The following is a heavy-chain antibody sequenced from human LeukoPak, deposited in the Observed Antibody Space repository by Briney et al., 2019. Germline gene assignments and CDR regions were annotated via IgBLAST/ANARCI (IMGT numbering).Heavy chain of an antibody. D-gene: IGHD1-26*01. CDR1: GYTFTSYY. CDR3: ASQPRRHSGSYYDWFDP. J-gene: IGHJ5*02. V-gene: IGHV1-46*01. Sequence: ASVTVSCKASGYTFTSYYMHWVRQAPGQGLEWMGIINPSGGSTSYAQKFQGRVTMTRDMSTSTVYMELSSLRSEDTAVYYCASQPRRHSGSYYDWFDPWGQGTLVTVSS. CDR2: INPSGGST.